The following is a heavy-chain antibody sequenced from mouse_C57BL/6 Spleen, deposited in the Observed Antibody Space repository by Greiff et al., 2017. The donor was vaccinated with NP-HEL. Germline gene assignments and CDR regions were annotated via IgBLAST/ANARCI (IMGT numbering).Heavy chain of an antibody. CDR2: ISDGGSYT. D-gene: IGHD1-1*01. CDR3: ARDSLYGSSLYYAMDY. J-gene: IGHJ4*01. V-gene: IGHV5-4*01. Sequence: VQLQESGGGLVKPGGSLKLSCAASGFTFSSYAMSWVRQTPEKRLDWVATISDGGSYTYYPDNVKGRFTISRDNAKNNLYLQMSHLKSEDTAMYYCARDSLYGSSLYYAMDYWGQGTSVTVSS. CDR1: GFTFSSYA.